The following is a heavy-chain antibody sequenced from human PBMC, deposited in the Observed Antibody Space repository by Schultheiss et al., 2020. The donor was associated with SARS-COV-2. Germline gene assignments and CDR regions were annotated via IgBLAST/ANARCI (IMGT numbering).Heavy chain of an antibody. V-gene: IGHV4-39*01. CDR1: GGSVSSSSYY. CDR3: ARVGSAITDYYYYMDV. D-gene: IGHD3-10*01. CDR2: IYYSGST. Sequence: SETLSLTCTVSGGSVSSSSYYWSWIRQHPGKGLEWIGYIYYSGSTYYNPSLKSRVTISVDTSKNQFSLKLSSVTAADTAVYYCARVGSAITDYYYYMDVWGKGTTVTVSS. J-gene: IGHJ6*03.